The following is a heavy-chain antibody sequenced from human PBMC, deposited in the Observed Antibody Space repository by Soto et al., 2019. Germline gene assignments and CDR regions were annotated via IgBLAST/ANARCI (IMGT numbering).Heavy chain of an antibody. Sequence: EVQLVESGGGLVKPGGSLRLSCAASGFTFSHAWMSWVRQAPGKGLEWVGRIKSKTDGGTTNYAAPVKGRFTISRDDSENTLFLQMNSPKTEGTAVYFCSTEPLDYWGQGTLVTVSS. CDR2: IKSKTDGGTT. V-gene: IGHV3-15*01. J-gene: IGHJ4*02. CDR1: GFTFSHAW. CDR3: STEPLDY.